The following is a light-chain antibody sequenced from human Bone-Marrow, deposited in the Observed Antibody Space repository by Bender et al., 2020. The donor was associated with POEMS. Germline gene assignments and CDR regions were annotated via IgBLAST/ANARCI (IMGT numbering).Light chain of an antibody. CDR3: QVWDSSTWV. Sequence: SYDLTQPPSASVAPGQTARITCGGNNIGSKSVHWYQQKPGQAPVLVVYDDVDRPSGIPERFSGSNSGNTATLTISRVEAGDEADYYCQVWDSSTWVFGAGTKVTVL. CDR2: DDV. CDR1: NIGSKS. V-gene: IGLV3-21*02. J-gene: IGLJ1*01.